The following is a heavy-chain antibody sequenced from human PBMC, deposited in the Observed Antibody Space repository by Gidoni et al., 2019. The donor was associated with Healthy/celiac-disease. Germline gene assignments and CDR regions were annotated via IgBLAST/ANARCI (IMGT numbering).Heavy chain of an antibody. D-gene: IGHD6-13*01. CDR1: GFSLSTSGVG. CDR2: IYWDDDK. CDR3: AHIELLLSRGYSSSWYYFDY. J-gene: IGHJ4*02. Sequence: QITLKESGPTLVKPTQTLTLTCTFSGFSLSTSGVGVGWIRQPPGKALEWLALIYWDDDKRYSPSLKSRLTITKDTSKNQVVLTMTNRDPVDTATYYCAHIELLLSRGYSSSWYYFDYWGQGTLVTVSS. V-gene: IGHV2-5*02.